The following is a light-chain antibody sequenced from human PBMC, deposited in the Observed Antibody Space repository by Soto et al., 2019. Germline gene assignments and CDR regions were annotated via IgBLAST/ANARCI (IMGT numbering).Light chain of an antibody. Sequence: EILMTQSPATLSLSPRETTSLSCRASQSINSDVAWYQQKVGQTPRLLIHGASTRATGIAARFSGSGSGTEFTLTLSGLQSEDFATYYCQEDNNWPITFCGGTKV. J-gene: IGKJ4*01. CDR2: GAS. V-gene: IGKV3D-15*01. CDR3: QEDNNWPIT. CDR1: QSINSD.